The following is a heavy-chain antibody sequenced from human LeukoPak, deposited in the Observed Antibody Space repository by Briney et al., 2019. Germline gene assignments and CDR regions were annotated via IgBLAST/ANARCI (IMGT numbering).Heavy chain of an antibody. Sequence: SETLSLTCTVSGGSISSYYWSWIRQPPREGLEGIGYIYYRGSTNYNPSLKCRVTISVDTSKNQFSLKLSSVTAADTAVYYCARADTTMVIIDLWGRGTLVTVSS. V-gene: IGHV4-59*01. J-gene: IGHJ2*01. CDR3: ARADTTMVIIDL. CDR1: GGSISSYY. D-gene: IGHD5-18*01. CDR2: IYYRGST.